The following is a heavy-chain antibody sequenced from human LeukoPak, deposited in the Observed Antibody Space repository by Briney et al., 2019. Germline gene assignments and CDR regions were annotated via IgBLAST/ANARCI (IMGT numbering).Heavy chain of an antibody. CDR3: AKDPYDFWSGYYIDY. CDR2: ISGSGGST. V-gene: IGHV3-23*01. CDR1: GFTFRSYW. D-gene: IGHD3-3*01. J-gene: IGHJ4*02. Sequence: GGSLRLSCAASGFTFRSYWMSWVRQAPGKGLEWVSAISGSGGSTYYADSVKGRFTISRDNSKNTLYLQMNSLRAEDTAVYYCAKDPYDFWSGYYIDYWGQGTLVTVSS.